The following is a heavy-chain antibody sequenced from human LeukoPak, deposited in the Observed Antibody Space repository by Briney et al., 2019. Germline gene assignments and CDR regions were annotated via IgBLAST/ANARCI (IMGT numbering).Heavy chain of an antibody. D-gene: IGHD1-26*01. V-gene: IGHV3-30*03. CDR2: ISDDGSKK. Sequence: GGSLRLSCAASGFTFSIYAMHWARQAPGKGLEWVAVISDDGSKKYYADSVKGRFTISRDNSKNTLYLRMNSLGREDTAVYFCGREFSGDPDYWGQGTLVTVSS. CDR3: GREFSGDPDY. CDR1: GFTFSIYA. J-gene: IGHJ4*02.